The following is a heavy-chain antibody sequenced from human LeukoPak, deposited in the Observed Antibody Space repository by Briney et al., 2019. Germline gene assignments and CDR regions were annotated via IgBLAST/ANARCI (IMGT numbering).Heavy chain of an antibody. V-gene: IGHV6-1*01. CDR2: TYYRSKWYN. CDR3: ARDSTVEGSLLWFGELLYYYYYMDV. J-gene: IGHJ6*03. Sequence: SQTLSLTCAISGDSVSSNSAAWNWIRQSPSRGLGWLGRTYYRSKWYNDYAVSVKSRITINPDTSKNQFSLQLNSVTPEDTAVYYCARDSTVEGSLLWFGELLYYYYYMDVWGKGTTVTVSS. CDR1: GDSVSSNSAA. D-gene: IGHD3-10*01.